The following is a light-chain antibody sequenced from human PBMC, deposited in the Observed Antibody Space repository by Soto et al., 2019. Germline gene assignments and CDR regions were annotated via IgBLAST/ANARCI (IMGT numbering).Light chain of an antibody. CDR1: QCISNS. CDR3: RQYSSYPIT. J-gene: IGKJ5*01. V-gene: IGKV1-5*03. Sequence: DIQMTQSPSTLSASVGDRVTITCRASQCISNSLAWYQQKPGKAPKLLIYKASSLESGVPSRFSGSGSGTEFTLTISSLQPDDFATYYCRQYSSYPITFGQGTRLEIK. CDR2: KAS.